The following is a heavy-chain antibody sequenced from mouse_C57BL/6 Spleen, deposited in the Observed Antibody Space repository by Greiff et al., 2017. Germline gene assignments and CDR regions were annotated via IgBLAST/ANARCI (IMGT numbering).Heavy chain of an antibody. CDR3: ARVYYGYGGAWLAY. J-gene: IGHJ3*01. Sequence: EVKVVESEGGLVQPGSSMKLSCTASGFTFSDYYMAWVRQVPEKGLEWVANINYDGSSTYYLDSLKSRFIISRDNAKNILYLQMSSLKSEDTATYYCARVYYGYGGAWLAYWGQGTLVTVSA. CDR1: GFTFSDYY. D-gene: IGHD2-2*01. V-gene: IGHV5-16*01. CDR2: INYDGSST.